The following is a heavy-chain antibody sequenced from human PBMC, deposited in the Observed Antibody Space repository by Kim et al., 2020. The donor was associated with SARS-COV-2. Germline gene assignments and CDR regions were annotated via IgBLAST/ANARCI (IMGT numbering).Heavy chain of an antibody. CDR2: IIKSGVTT. CDR1: GFTFRNYA. J-gene: IGHJ2*01. V-gene: IGHV3-23*01. Sequence: GGSLRLSCAASGFTFRNYAMTWVRQAPGQGLEWVSVIIKSGVTTYYADSVKGRFIISRDNSKSILYLQMNSLRAEDTAVYYCAKGEGRITSNWYFDLWGRGTLVTVSS. CDR3: AKGEGRITSNWYFDL.